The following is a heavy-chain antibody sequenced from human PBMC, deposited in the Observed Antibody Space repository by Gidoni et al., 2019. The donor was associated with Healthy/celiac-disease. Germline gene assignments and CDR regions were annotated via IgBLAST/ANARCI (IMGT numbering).Heavy chain of an antibody. CDR3: AKVGISPFDY. V-gene: IGHV3-30*18. J-gene: IGHJ4*02. Sequence: QVQLGESGGGVVQPGRSLRLSCASPRFTFSSYGMPWGRQAPGKGLEWGAVISYEGSNKYYADSVKGRFTISRDNSKNTLYLQRNSLRAEDTAVYYCAKVGISPFDYWGQGTLVTVSS. D-gene: IGHD2-21*01. CDR2: ISYEGSNK. CDR1: RFTFSSYG.